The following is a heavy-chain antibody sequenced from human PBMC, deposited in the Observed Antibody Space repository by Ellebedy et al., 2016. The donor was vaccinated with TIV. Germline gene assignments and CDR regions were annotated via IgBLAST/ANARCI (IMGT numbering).Heavy chain of an antibody. J-gene: IGHJ6*02. CDR1: GGYLRTYY. V-gene: IGHV4-59*01. D-gene: IGHD3-3*01. CDR2: VYYSGSA. CDR3: ARELAAVTIYGMDV. Sequence: SETLSLTXTVSGGYLRTYYWSWIRQPPGKRLEWIGYVYYSGSANYNPSLKSRVSISVDRSTNQFSLNMKSVTAADTAIYYCARELAAVTIYGMDVWGQGTTVTVSS.